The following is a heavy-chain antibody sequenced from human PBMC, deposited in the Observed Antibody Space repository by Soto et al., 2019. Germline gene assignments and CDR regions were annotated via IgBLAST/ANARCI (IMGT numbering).Heavy chain of an antibody. CDR1: GFTFSSYS. CDR2: ISSSSSTI. V-gene: IGHV3-48*02. Sequence: HGGSLRLSCAASGFTFSSYSMNWVRQAPGKGLEWVSYISSSSSTIYYADSVKGRFTISRDNAKNSLYLQMNSLRDEDTAVYYCARDIRGCSGGSCYSPYDAFDIWGQGTMVTVS. D-gene: IGHD2-15*01. CDR3: ARDIRGCSGGSCYSPYDAFDI. J-gene: IGHJ3*02.